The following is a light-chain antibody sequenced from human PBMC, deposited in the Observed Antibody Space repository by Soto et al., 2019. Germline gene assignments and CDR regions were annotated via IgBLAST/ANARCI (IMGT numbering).Light chain of an antibody. CDR2: AAS. CDR1: QDIRND. Sequence: IQVTQAPSSLSASVGYRVTITCRTSQDIRNDLGWYQQKPGKAPKLLIYAASSLQSGVPSRFSGSGSGTDFTLTISSLQPEDFATYYCQQSYSTPPITFGQGTRLEIK. J-gene: IGKJ5*01. CDR3: QQSYSTPPIT. V-gene: IGKV1-39*01.